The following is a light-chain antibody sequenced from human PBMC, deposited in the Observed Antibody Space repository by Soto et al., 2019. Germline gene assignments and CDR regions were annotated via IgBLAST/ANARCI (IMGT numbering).Light chain of an antibody. J-gene: IGKJ1*01. V-gene: IGKV3D-20*01. CDR1: QSVSSSY. CDR2: GAS. Sequence: EIVFTQSPATLSLSPGERATLSCGASQSVSSSYLAWYQQKPGLAPRLLIHGASTRATGIAARFSGSGSGTEFTLTISRLQSEDFAFYYCQQYDKWPPWTFGQGTKVDIK. CDR3: QQYDKWPPWT.